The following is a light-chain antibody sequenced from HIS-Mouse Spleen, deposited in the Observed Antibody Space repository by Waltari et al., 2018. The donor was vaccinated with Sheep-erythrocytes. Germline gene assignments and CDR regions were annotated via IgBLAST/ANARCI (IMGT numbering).Light chain of an antibody. CDR2: GAS. V-gene: IGKV3-20*01. CDR3: QQYGSSPLT. CDR1: QSVSSSY. Sequence: EIVLTQSPGPLSLSPGERATLSCKASQSVSSSYLAWYQQKPGQDPRLLNYGASSRATGIPDRFSGSGSGTDFTLTISRLEPEDFAVYYCQQYGSSPLTFGGGTKVEIK. J-gene: IGKJ4*01.